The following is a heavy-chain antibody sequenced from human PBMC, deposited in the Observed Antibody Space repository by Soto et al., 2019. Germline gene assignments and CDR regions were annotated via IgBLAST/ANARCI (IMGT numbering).Heavy chain of an antibody. CDR1: GGSISSGDYY. CDR3: AIYGGNAVCFDY. J-gene: IGHJ4*02. CDR2: IYYSGST. Sequence: QVQLQESGPGLVKPSQTLSLTCTVSGGSISSGDYYWSWIRQPPGKGLEWIGYIYYSGSTYYNPSLXSXXTISVDTSKNQFSLKPSPVTAAHTAVYYCAIYGGNAVCFDYWGQGTLVTVSS. V-gene: IGHV4-30-4*01. D-gene: IGHD4-17*01.